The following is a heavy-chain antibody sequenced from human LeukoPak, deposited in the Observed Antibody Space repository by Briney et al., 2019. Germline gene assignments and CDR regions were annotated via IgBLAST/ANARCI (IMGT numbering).Heavy chain of an antibody. V-gene: IGHV4-59*01. J-gene: IGHJ4*02. CDR3: VREAFCGGDCYSGFDY. CDR2: IYDSGST. Sequence: SETLSLTCTVSGGSISSYFWSWIRQPPGQGLEWIGYIYDSGSTNYNPSLKSRVTISVDTSRNQFSLKLNSVTAADTAVYYCVREAFCGGDCYSGFDYWGQGTLVTVSS. CDR1: GGSISSYF. D-gene: IGHD2-21*02.